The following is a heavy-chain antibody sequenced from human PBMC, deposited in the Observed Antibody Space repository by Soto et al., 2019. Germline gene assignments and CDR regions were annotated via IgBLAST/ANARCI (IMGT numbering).Heavy chain of an antibody. J-gene: IGHJ4*02. V-gene: IGHV1-69*13. CDR3: ARESGVVGATSFDY. Sequence: ASVKVSCKASGGTFSSYAISWVRQAPGQGLEWMGGIIPIFGTANYAQKFQGRVTITADESTSTAYMELSSLRSEDTAVYYCARESGVVGATSFDYWGQGTLVTVSS. CDR1: GGTFSSYA. CDR2: IIPIFGTA. D-gene: IGHD1-26*01.